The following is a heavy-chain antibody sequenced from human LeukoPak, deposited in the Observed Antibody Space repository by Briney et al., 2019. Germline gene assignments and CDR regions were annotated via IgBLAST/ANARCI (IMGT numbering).Heavy chain of an antibody. CDR2: ISGSGGST. D-gene: IGHD3-10*01. CDR1: GFNFIIYG. Sequence: PGGSLRLSCAASGFNFIIYGMNWVRQAPGKGLEWVSTISGSGGSTYYADSVKGRFTISRDNSKNTLYLQMNSLRAEDTAVYYCAKVGTMVRGVIRYYYYYMDVWGKGTTVTISS. V-gene: IGHV3-23*01. CDR3: AKVGTMVRGVIRYYYYYMDV. J-gene: IGHJ6*03.